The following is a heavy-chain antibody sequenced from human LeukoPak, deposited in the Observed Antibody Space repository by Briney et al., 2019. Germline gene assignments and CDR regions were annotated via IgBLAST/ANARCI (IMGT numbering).Heavy chain of an antibody. CDR3: ARDGEGGYDPQYFQH. Sequence: SQTLSLTCTVSGGSISSGDYYWSWIRQSPGKGLEWIGCIYYSGSTYYNPSLKSRVTISVDTSKNQFSLELSSVTAADTAVYYCARDGEGGYDPQYFQHWGQGTLVTVSS. D-gene: IGHD5-12*01. V-gene: IGHV4-30-4*01. CDR1: GGSISSGDYY. J-gene: IGHJ1*01. CDR2: IYYSGST.